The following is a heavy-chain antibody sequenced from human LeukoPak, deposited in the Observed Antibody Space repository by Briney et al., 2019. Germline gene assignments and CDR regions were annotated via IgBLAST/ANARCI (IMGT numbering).Heavy chain of an antibody. V-gene: IGHV3-21*01. CDR1: GFTFSTYT. D-gene: IGHD4-17*01. CDR3: ARDRFTVISTFDY. J-gene: IGHJ4*02. CDR2: ISSSSSYI. Sequence: PGGSLRLSCAVSGFTFSTYTMNWVRQAPGKGLEWVSSISSSSSYIYYADSVKGRFTISRDNAKNSLYLQMNSLRAEDTAVYYCARDRFTVISTFDYWGQGTLVTVSS.